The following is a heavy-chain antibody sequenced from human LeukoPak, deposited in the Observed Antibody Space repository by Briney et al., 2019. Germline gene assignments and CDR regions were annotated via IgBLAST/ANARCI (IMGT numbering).Heavy chain of an antibody. CDR3: ARGMGTADS. CDR1: GFTFSSYA. CDR2: ISSDRRST. J-gene: IGHJ4*02. D-gene: IGHD2-21*02. Sequence: PGGSLRLSCAASGFTFSSYAMSWARQAPGEGLEWVSAISSDRRSTYYADSVKGRFTISRDNSKNTLYLQMNSLRAEDTAVYYCARGMGTADSWGQGTLVTVSS. V-gene: IGHV3-23*01.